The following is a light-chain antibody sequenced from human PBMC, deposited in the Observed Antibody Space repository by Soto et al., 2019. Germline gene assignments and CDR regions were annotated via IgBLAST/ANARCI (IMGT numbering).Light chain of an antibody. CDR2: GAS. J-gene: IGKJ5*01. CDR3: QQYRKWPPIT. V-gene: IGKV3-15*01. Sequence: ELGMTQSPGTLSVSLGESATLSCRASQSVDGYLAWYQQKPGQAPRLLIYGASTRATGVTARFRGGGSGTEFTLTISSLQSEDSAVYYCQQYRKWPPITFGQGTRLEIK. CDR1: QSVDGY.